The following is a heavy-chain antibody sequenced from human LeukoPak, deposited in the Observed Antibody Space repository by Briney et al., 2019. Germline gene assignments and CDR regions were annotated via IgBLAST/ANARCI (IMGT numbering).Heavy chain of an antibody. CDR2: SSSSSSYI. CDR1: GFTFTSYI. V-gene: IGHV3-21*01. Sequence: GRSLRLSRAASGFTFTSYIMNRIRQAPGKVLELFPSSSSSSSYIYYADSVKGRFTISRDNAKNSLYLQMNSLRVEDTAVYYCARGVWSSSTPTDYWGQGTLVTVSS. J-gene: IGHJ4*02. D-gene: IGHD6-6*01. CDR3: ARGVWSSSTPTDY.